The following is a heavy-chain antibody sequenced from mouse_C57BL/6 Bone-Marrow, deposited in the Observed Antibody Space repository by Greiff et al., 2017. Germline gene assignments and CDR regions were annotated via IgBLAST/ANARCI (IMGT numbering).Heavy chain of an antibody. CDR1: GFTFSDYY. D-gene: IGHD2-4*01. CDR2: ISNGGGST. CDR3: ARQTMITRWYFDV. J-gene: IGHJ1*03. Sequence: EVQVVESGGGLVQPGGSLKLSCAASGFTFSDYYMYWVRQTPEKRLEWVAYISNGGGSTYYPDTVKGRFTISRDNAKNTLYLQMSRLKSEDTAMYYCARQTMITRWYFDVWGTGTTVTVSS. V-gene: IGHV5-12*01.